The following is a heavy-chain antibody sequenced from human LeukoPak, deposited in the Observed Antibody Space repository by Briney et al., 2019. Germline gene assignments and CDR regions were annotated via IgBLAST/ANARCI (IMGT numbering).Heavy chain of an antibody. CDR3: AREHGTMIDLATAHAFDI. J-gene: IGHJ3*02. Sequence: ASVKVSCKASGYTFTDYYIHWVRQAPGQGPDWMGWINPNSGGSNFAQKFQGRVTMSRDTSISTAFMELSSLRSDDTAVYYCAREHGTMIDLATAHAFDIWGQGTMVTVSS. CDR2: INPNSGGS. V-gene: IGHV1-2*02. D-gene: IGHD3-22*01. CDR1: GYTFTDYY.